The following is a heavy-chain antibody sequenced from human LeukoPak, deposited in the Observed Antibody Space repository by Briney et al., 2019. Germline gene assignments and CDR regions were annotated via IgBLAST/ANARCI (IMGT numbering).Heavy chain of an antibody. J-gene: IGHJ6*02. V-gene: IGHV3-30*03. CDR3: ARSYGFTTYYYYYGMDV. Sequence: PGGSLRLSCAASGFTFSSYGMHWVRQAPGKGLEWVAVISYDGSNKYYADSVKGRFTISRDNSKNTLYLQMNSLRAEDTAVYYCARSYGFTTYYYYYGMDVWGQGTTVTVSS. CDR1: GFTFSSYG. D-gene: IGHD5-18*01. CDR2: ISYDGSNK.